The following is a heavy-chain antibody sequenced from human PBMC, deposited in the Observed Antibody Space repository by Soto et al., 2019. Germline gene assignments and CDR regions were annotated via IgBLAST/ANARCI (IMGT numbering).Heavy chain of an antibody. V-gene: IGHV3-74*01. CDR3: ARDTAMGLGYYYYGMDV. J-gene: IGHJ6*02. D-gene: IGHD5-18*01. CDR1: GFTFSSYW. Sequence: GSLRLSCAASGFTFSSYWMHWVRQAPGKGLVWVSRINSDGSSTSYADSVKGRFTISRDNAKNTLYLQMNSLRAEDTAVYYCARDTAMGLGYYYYGMDVWGQGTTVTVSS. CDR2: INSDGSST.